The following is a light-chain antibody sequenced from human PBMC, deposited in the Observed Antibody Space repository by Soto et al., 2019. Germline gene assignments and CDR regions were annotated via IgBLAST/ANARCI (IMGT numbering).Light chain of an antibody. J-gene: IGLJ2*01. CDR3: QSYDSSLSGVV. CDR1: SSNIGAGYD. CDR2: RNS. V-gene: IGLV1-40*01. Sequence: QYVLTQPPSVSGAPGQRVTISCTGSSSNIGAGYDVHWYQQLPGTAPKSLIYRNSNRPSGVSARFSGSKSGTSASLAITGLQAEDEADYYCQSYDSSLSGVVFGGGTKLTVL.